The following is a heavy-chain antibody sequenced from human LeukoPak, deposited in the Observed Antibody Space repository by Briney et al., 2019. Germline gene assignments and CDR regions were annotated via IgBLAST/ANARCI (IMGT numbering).Heavy chain of an antibody. CDR1: GFTFSSYG. J-gene: IGHJ4*02. D-gene: IGHD1-26*01. V-gene: IGHV3-30*02. CDR2: IRYDGSNK. Sequence: GGSLRLSCAASGFTFSSYGMHWVRQAPGKGLEWLAFIRYDGSNKYYADSVKGRFTISRDNAKNSLYLQMNSLRAEDTAVYYCAKVGIVGATTGFDYWGQGTLVTVSS. CDR3: AKVGIVGATTGFDY.